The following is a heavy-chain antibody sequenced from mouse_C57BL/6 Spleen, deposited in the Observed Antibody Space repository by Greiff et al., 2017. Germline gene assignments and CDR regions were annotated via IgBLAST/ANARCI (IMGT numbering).Heavy chain of an antibody. D-gene: IGHD2-5*01. CDR1: GFTFNTYA. J-gene: IGHJ4*01. CDR3: VREEDSNPGGYYAMDY. CDR2: IRSKSSNYAT. Sequence: EVQLVESGGGLVQPKGSLKLSCAASGFTFNTYAMHWVRQAPGKGLEWVARIRSKSSNYATYYADSVKDRFTISRDDSQSMLYLQMNNLKTEDTAMYYCVREEDSNPGGYYAMDYWGQGPSVTVSS. V-gene: IGHV10-3*01.